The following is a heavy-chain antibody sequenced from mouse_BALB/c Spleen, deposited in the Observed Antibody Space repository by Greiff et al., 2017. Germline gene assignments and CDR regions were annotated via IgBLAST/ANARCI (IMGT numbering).Heavy chain of an antibody. V-gene: IGHV7-1*02. CDR1: GFTFSDFY. CDR3: ARGVSYYGFGY. Sequence: EVQLVESGAGLVQPGGSLRLSCATSGFTFSDFYMEWVRQPPGKRLEWIAVSRHKANDYTTEYSASVKGRFIVSRDTSQNILYLQMNALRAEDTAIYYCARGVSYYGFGYWGQGTTLTVSA. J-gene: IGHJ2*01. CDR2: SRHKANDYTT. D-gene: IGHD1-1*01.